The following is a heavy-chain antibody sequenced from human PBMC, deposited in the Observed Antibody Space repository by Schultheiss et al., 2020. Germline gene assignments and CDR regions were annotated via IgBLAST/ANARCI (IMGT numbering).Heavy chain of an antibody. V-gene: IGHV4-59*01. Sequence: SQTLSLTCAVYGGSFSGYYWSWIRQPPGKGLEWIGYIYYSGSTYYNPSLKSRVTISVDTSKNQFSLKLSSVTAADTAVYYCARDTRGLGFDFWGQGTLVTVSS. CDR1: GGSFSGYY. D-gene: IGHD3-10*01. CDR3: ARDTRGLGFDF. CDR2: IYYSGST. J-gene: IGHJ4*02.